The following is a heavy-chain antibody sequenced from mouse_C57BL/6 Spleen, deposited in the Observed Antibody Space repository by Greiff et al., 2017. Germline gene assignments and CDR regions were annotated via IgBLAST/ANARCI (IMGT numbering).Heavy chain of an antibody. V-gene: IGHV1-61*01. CDR1: GYTFTSYW. CDR3: ARSSSGSTAMDY. CDR2: IYPSDSET. J-gene: IGHJ4*01. Sequence: QVQLQQPGAELVRPGSSVKLSCKASGYTFTSYWMDWVKQRPGQGLDWIGNIYPSDSETHYNQKFKDKATLTVDKSSSTAYMQLSSLTSEDSAVYYCARSSSGSTAMDYWGQGTSVTVSS. D-gene: IGHD3-2*02.